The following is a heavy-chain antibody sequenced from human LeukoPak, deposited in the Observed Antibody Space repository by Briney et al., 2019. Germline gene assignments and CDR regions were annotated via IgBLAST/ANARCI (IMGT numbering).Heavy chain of an antibody. J-gene: IGHJ6*03. CDR3: ARVGDYDSSGYYDYYYYYKDV. CDR1: GGSISSYY. CDR2: IYTSGST. D-gene: IGHD3-22*01. Sequence: SETLSLTCTVSGGSISSYYWSWIRQPAGKGLEWIGRIYTSGSTNYNPSLKSRVTMSVDTSKNQFSLKLSSVTAADTAVYYCARVGDYDSSGYYDYYYYYKDVWGKGTTVTVSS. V-gene: IGHV4-4*07.